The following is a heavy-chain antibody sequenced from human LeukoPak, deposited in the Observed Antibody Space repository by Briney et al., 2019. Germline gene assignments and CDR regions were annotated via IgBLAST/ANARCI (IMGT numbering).Heavy chain of an antibody. J-gene: IGHJ4*02. CDR1: GFSITYG. D-gene: IGHD4-17*01. V-gene: IGHV3-30*02. CDR2: IRYDGSNR. Sequence: PGGSLRLSCAASGFSITYGIHWVRQAPGKGLEWVAFIRYDGSNRFYADSVRGRFTISRDNSKNTVYLQMNSLRAEDTAVYYCAKDRSMTTVTPFDNWGQGTLVAVSS. CDR3: AKDRSMTTVTPFDN.